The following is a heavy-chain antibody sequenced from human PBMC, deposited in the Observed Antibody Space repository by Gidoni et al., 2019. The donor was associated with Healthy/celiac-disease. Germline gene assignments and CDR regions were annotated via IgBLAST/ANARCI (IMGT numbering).Heavy chain of an antibody. J-gene: IGHJ4*02. CDR3: ALLPKSSSSIHFDY. Sequence: EVLLLESRRGLVQSGVFLLLSCAASRLTFSSYAVSWVRQAPGKGLEWVSAISGSGGSTYYADSVKGRFTISRDKSKNTLYLQMNRLRAEDTAVYYCALLPKSSSSIHFDYWGQGTLVTVSS. CDR2: ISGSGGST. CDR1: RLTFSSYA. V-gene: IGHV3-23*01. D-gene: IGHD6-6*01.